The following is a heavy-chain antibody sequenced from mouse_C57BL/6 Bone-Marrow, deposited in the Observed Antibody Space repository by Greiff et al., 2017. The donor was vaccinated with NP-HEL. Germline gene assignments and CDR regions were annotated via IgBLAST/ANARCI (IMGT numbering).Heavy chain of an antibody. Sequence: VQLQQPGAELVKPGASVKMSCKASGYTFTSYWITWVKQRPGQGLEWIGDIYPGSGSTNYNKKFKSKATLTVDTSSSTAYMQLSSLTSEDSAVYYCARRGSYYYGSNPEYWGQGTTLTVSS. V-gene: IGHV1-55*01. D-gene: IGHD1-1*01. CDR3: ARRGSYYYGSNPEY. CDR1: GYTFTSYW. J-gene: IGHJ2*01. CDR2: IYPGSGST.